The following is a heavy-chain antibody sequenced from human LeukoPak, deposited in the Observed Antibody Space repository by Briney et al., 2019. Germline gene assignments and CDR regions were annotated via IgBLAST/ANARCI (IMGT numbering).Heavy chain of an antibody. Sequence: GASVKVSCKASGYTFTSYGISGVRQAPGQGLEWTGWISAYNGNTNYAQKLQGRVTMTTDTSTSTAYMELRSLRSDDTAVYYCAASRYDFWSGRGWFDPWGQGTLVTVSS. CDR3: AASRYDFWSGRGWFDP. CDR1: GYTFTSYG. V-gene: IGHV1-18*01. D-gene: IGHD3-3*01. J-gene: IGHJ5*02. CDR2: ISAYNGNT.